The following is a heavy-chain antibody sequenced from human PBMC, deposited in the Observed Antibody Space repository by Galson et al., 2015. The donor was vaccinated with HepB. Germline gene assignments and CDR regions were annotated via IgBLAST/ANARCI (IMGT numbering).Heavy chain of an antibody. J-gene: IGHJ4*02. CDR1: GFTFSSYG. CDR3: ARPYCGGDCPPDD. CDR2: IWYDGSNK. V-gene: IGHV3-33*08. D-gene: IGHD2-21*02. Sequence: SLRLSCAASGFTFSSYGMHWVRQAPGKGLEWVAVIWYDGSNKYYADSVKGRFTISRDNSKNTLYLQMNSLRAEDTAVYYCARPYCGGDCPPDDWGQGTLVTASS.